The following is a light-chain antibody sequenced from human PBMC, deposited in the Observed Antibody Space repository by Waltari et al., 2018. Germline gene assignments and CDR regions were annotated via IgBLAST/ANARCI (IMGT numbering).Light chain of an antibody. CDR1: QSVGSY. V-gene: IGKV3-11*01. Sequence: EIVLTQSPVTLSLSPGERANLPCRASQSVGSYLAWYQQKPGQAPRLLIYDASNRAPGVPARFSGSGSGTDFTLTISSLEPEDFAVYYCQQRYNWPPLTFGGGTKVEIK. CDR2: DAS. J-gene: IGKJ4*01. CDR3: QQRYNWPPLT.